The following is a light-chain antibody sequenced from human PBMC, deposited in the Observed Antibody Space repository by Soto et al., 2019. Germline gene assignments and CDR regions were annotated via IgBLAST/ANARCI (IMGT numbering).Light chain of an antibody. Sequence: DIQMTQSPSTLSASVGDRVTITCRASESISRWLAWYRQKPGKAPKLLIYDASSLESGVPSRFSGSGSGTEFTLTISSLQPDDFATYYCQQYNTYWTFGQGTKVDIK. J-gene: IGKJ1*01. CDR3: QQYNTYWT. CDR1: ESISRW. V-gene: IGKV1-5*01. CDR2: DAS.